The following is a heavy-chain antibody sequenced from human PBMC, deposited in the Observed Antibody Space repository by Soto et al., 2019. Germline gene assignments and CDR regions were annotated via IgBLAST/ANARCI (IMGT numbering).Heavy chain of an antibody. CDR1: GFTFSSYG. V-gene: IGHV3-30*18. D-gene: IGHD3-10*01. J-gene: IGHJ3*02. CDR3: AQDYYGSDDAFDI. CDR2: ISYDGSNK. Sequence: QVQLVESRGGVVQPGRTLRLSCAATGFTFSSYGMHWVRQAPGKGLEWVAVISYDGSNKYYADSVKGRLSISRDNSKNTLYLKMSSLRAEDTAVYYCAQDYYGSDDAFDICRQGTMVTVSS.